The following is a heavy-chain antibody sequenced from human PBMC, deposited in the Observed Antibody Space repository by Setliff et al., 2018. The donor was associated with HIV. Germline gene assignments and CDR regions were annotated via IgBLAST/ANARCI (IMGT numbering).Heavy chain of an antibody. Sequence: LSLTCTVSGGSISSSSYYWGWIRQPPGKGLEWIGSIYYSGSTYYNPSLKSRVTISVDTSKNQFPLKLSSVTAADTAVYYCATVLMVYAIGGRYFQHWGQGTLVTVSS. CDR1: GGSISSSSYY. J-gene: IGHJ1*01. CDR3: ATVLMVYAIGGRYFQH. D-gene: IGHD2-8*01. V-gene: IGHV4-39*01. CDR2: IYYSGST.